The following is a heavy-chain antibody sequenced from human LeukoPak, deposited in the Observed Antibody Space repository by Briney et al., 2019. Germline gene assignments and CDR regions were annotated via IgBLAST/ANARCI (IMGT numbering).Heavy chain of an antibody. V-gene: IGHV3-30*18. CDR2: ISYDGSNK. D-gene: IGHD3-3*01. CDR1: GFTFSSYG. J-gene: IGHJ4*02. CDR3: AKVDGITIFEVFDY. Sequence: PGGSLGLSCAASGFTFSSYGIHWVRQAPGKGLEWVALISYDGSNKYYADSVKGRFTISRDNSKNTLYLQMNSLRAEDTAVYYCAKVDGITIFEVFDYWGQGTLVTVSS.